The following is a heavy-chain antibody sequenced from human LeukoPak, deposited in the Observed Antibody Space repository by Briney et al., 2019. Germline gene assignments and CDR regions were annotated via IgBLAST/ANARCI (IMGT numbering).Heavy chain of an antibody. Sequence: ETLSLTCAVYGESFSDYYWSWIRQPPGKGLEWIGEVNHSGRTNYNPSLKSRVTISVDTSKNQFSLKLSSVTAADTAVYYCARARRIFGYYYYYMDVWGKGTTVTVSS. CDR1: GESFSDYY. D-gene: IGHD3-10*01. CDR2: VNHSGRT. V-gene: IGHV4-34*01. CDR3: ARARRIFGYYYYYMDV. J-gene: IGHJ6*03.